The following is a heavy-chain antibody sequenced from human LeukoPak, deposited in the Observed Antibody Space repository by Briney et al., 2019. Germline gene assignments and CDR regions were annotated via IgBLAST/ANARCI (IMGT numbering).Heavy chain of an antibody. Sequence: AGGSLRLSCAASGFTFSSKAMHWVRQAPGKGLEWVAILSYDGSNKYYADSVKGRFTVSRDNSKNTLYLQMNSLRVEDTAVYYCARDHGAVTGPWSCYFDSWGQGTLVTVSS. CDR3: ARDHGAVTGPWSCYFDS. V-gene: IGHV3-30-3*01. J-gene: IGHJ4*02. CDR2: LSYDGSNK. CDR1: GFTFSSKA. D-gene: IGHD6-19*01.